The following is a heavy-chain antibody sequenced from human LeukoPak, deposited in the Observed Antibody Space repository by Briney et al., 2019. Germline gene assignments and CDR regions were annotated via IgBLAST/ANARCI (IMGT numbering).Heavy chain of an antibody. CDR1: GFTFNNAW. CDR2: IKRETDGGTI. J-gene: IGHJ1*01. V-gene: IGHV3-15*01. D-gene: IGHD3-22*01. CDR3: TTDRYYDNSELQFQH. Sequence: GGSLRLSCAASGFTFNNAWMNWVRQAPGKGLEWLGRIKRETDGGTIDYAAPVKGRFTISRDDSRNTLYLQMDSLKIEDTAVYYCTTDRYYDNSELQFQHWGQGTLVTVSS.